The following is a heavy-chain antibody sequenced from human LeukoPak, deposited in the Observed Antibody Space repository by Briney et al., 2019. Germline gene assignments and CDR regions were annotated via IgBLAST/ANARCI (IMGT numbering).Heavy chain of an antibody. CDR1: GFTFSSHA. D-gene: IGHD6-13*01. CDR3: VKDPYSNNWNYFDS. CDR2: ISSNGGNT. V-gene: IGHV3-64D*09. Sequence: GGSLRLSCSASGFTFSSHAMHWVRQAPGEGLEYVSAISSNGGNTYYTDSVRGRFTISRDNSKNTLYLQMSRLRAEDTAVYYCVKDPYSNNWNYFDSWGQGTLVTVSS. J-gene: IGHJ4*02.